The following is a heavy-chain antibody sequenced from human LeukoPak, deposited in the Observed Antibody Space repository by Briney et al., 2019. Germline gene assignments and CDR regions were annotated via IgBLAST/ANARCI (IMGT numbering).Heavy chain of an antibody. Sequence: GGSLRLSCAASGFTFSSYETNWVRQAPGKGLEWVSYISSSGSTIYYADSVKGRFTISRDNAKNSLYLQMNSLRAEDTAVYYCANVGRSNFDYWGQGTLVTVSS. CDR2: ISSSGSTI. CDR3: ANVGRSNFDY. CDR1: GFTFSSYE. D-gene: IGHD6-13*01. V-gene: IGHV3-48*03. J-gene: IGHJ4*02.